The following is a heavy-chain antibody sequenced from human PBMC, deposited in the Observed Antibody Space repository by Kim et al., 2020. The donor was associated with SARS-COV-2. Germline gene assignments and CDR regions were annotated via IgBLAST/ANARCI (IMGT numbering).Heavy chain of an antibody. CDR1: GFTFSNYW. CDR3: VRDRLAMGLPGGGIWD. V-gene: IGHV3-7*01. CDR2: IKQDGSEI. Sequence: GGSPRLSCAASGFTFSNYWMSWVRQAPGKGLEWVANIKQDGSEIYYVDSVKGRFTISRDNAKNSLYLQINSLRVEDTAVYYCVRDRLAMGLPGGGIWDWGQGTLVTVSS. J-gene: IGHJ4*02. D-gene: IGHD2-2*01.